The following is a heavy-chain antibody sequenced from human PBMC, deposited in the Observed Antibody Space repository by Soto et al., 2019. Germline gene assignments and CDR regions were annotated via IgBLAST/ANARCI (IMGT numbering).Heavy chain of an antibody. CDR3: ARGGYCSSTSCLHPYNWFDP. CDR2: IIPIFGTA. CDR1: GGTFSSYA. D-gene: IGHD2-2*01. Sequence: SVKVSCKASGGTFSSYAISWVRQAPGQGLEWMGGIIPIFGTANYAQKFQGRVTITADKSTSTAYMELSSLRSEDTAVYYCARGGYCSSTSCLHPYNWFDPWGQGTLVTVSS. J-gene: IGHJ5*02. V-gene: IGHV1-69*06.